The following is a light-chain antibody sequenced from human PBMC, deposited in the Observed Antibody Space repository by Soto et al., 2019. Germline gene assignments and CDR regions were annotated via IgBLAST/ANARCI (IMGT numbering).Light chain of an antibody. Sequence: EIVLTQSPGTLSFSPGERATLSCRASESVSSSYLAWYQQKRDQAPRLLIYAASSRATGIPDRFSGSGSGTDFTLTISSLEPEDFAVYYCQQSGSSPPTFGQGTKVDIK. CDR2: AAS. V-gene: IGKV3-20*01. J-gene: IGKJ1*01. CDR3: QQSGSSPPT. CDR1: ESVSSSY.